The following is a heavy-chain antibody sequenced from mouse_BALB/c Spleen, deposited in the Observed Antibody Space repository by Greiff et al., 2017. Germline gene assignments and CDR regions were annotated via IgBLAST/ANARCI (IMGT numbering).Heavy chain of an antibody. CDR3: TREEITTGRFAY. CDR2: ISSGGSYT. Sequence: EVQVVESGGGLVKPGGSLKLSCAASGFTFSSYTMSWVRQTPEKRLEWVATISSGGSYTYYPDSVKGRFTISRDNAKNTLYLQMSSLKSEDTAMYYCTREEITTGRFAYWGQGTSVTVSS. J-gene: IGHJ4*01. V-gene: IGHV5-6-4*01. D-gene: IGHD2-4*01. CDR1: GFTFSSYT.